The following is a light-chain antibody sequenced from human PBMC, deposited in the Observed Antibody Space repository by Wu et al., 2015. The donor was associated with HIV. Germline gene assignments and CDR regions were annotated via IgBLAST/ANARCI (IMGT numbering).Light chain of an antibody. J-gene: IGKJ2*01. Sequence: EIVLTQPPGTLSLSPGERATLSCRASQSVSSTYLAWYQQKPGQAPRLLIYGVSSRATGIPDRFSGSGSGTDFTLTISRLEPEDFAVYYCQQYGSSPYTFGQGTKLEIK. V-gene: IGKV3-20*01. CDR2: GVS. CDR1: QSVSSTY. CDR3: QQYGSSPYT.